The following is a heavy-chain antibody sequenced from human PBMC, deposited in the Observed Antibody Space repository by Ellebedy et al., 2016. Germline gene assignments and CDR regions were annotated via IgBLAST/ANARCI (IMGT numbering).Heavy chain of an antibody. CDR3: ARARSSWGGGDMDV. V-gene: IGHV4-59*01. J-gene: IGHJ6*03. Sequence: SETLSLTCTVSGGSISSYYWSWIRQPPGKGLEWIGYIYYSGSTNYNPSLKSRVTISVDTSKNQFSLKLSSVTAADTAVYYCARARSSWGGGDMDVWGKGTTVTVSS. CDR1: GGSISSYY. D-gene: IGHD6-13*01. CDR2: IYYSGST.